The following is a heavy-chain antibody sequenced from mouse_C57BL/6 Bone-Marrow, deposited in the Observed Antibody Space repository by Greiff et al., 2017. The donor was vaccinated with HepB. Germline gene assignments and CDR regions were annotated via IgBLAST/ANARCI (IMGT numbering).Heavy chain of an antibody. J-gene: IGHJ2*01. V-gene: IGHV14-2*01. CDR1: GFNIKDYY. CDR2: IDPEDGET. D-gene: IGHD3-2*02. CDR3: ARGRTAQASYFDY. Sequence: EVKLEESGAELVKPGASVKLSCTASGFNIKDYYMHWVKQRTEQGLEWIGRIDPEDGETKYAPKFQGKATITADTSSNTAYLQLSSLTSEDTAVYYCARGRTAQASYFDYWGQGTTLTVSS.